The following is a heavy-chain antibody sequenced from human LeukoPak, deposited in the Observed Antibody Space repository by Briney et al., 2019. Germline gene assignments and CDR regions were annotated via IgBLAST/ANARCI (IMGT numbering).Heavy chain of an antibody. J-gene: IGHJ4*02. CDR1: GGSISSYY. D-gene: IGHD3-22*01. V-gene: IGHV4-59*01. CDR2: IYYSGST. CDR3: ARDGGSSGYTDY. Sequence: KSSETLSLTCTVSGGSISSYYWSWIRQPPGKGLEWIGYIYYSGSTNYNPSLKSRVTISVDTSKNQFSLKLSSVTAADTAVYYCARDGGSSGYTDYWGQGTLVTVSS.